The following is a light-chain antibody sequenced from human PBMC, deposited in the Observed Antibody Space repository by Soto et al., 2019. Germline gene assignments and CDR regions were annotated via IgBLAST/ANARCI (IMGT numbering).Light chain of an antibody. V-gene: IGKV3-11*01. J-gene: IGKJ5*01. CDR2: AAS. CDR1: QSVSSN. CDR3: QQRSNWPSIT. Sequence: EIVLTQSPATLSVSPGDRATLSCRASQSVSSNLAWYQQKPGQAPRLLIYAASARATGIPARFSGSGSGADFTLTISSLEPEDFAVYYCQQRSNWPSITFGQGTRLEIK.